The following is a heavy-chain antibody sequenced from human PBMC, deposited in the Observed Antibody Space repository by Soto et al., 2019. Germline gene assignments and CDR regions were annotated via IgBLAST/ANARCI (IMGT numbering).Heavy chain of an antibody. V-gene: IGHV1-69*13. CDR2: IIPIFGTA. CDR3: ARDAYSSGWYQAFDI. CDR1: GGTFSSYA. D-gene: IGHD6-19*01. Sequence: GASVKVSCKASGGTFSSYAISWVRQAPGQGLEWMGGIIPIFGTANYAQKFQGRVTITADESTSTAYMELSSLRSEDTAVYYCARDAYSSGWYQAFDIWGQGTMVTVSS. J-gene: IGHJ3*02.